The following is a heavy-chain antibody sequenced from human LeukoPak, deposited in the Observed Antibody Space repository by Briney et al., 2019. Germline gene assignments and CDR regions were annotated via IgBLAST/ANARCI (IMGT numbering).Heavy chain of an antibody. V-gene: IGHV1-2*02. Sequence: ASVKVSCKASGYTFTGYYMHWVRQAPGHGLEWRGWINPNSGATTYAQKFQGRVTMTRATSIGTAYMELSRLRSDDTVVYYCASYDDSSGCYWFDPWGQGTLVTVSS. D-gene: IGHD3-22*01. CDR1: GYTFTGYY. J-gene: IGHJ5*02. CDR2: INPNSGAT. CDR3: ASYDDSSGCYWFDP.